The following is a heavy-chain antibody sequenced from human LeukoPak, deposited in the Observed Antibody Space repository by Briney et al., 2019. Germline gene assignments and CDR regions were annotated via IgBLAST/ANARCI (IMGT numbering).Heavy chain of an antibody. J-gene: IGHJ4*02. D-gene: IGHD3-22*01. Sequence: GRSLRLSCAASGFNSSSYGMHWVRQAPGKGLEWVAVIWYDETKKYYADSVKGRFTISRDNSKNTLYLQTNSLRAEDTAVYYCARDYDTSGYMVRYWGQGTLVIVSS. CDR3: ARDYDTSGYMVRY. CDR1: GFNSSSYG. CDR2: IWYDETKK. V-gene: IGHV3-33*01.